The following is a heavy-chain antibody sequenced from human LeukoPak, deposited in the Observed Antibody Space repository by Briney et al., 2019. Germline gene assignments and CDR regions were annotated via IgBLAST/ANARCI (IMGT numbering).Heavy chain of an antibody. Sequence: GGSLRLSCAASGFTFSSYGMHWVRQAPGKGLEWVAVIWYDGSNKYYADSVKGRFTISRDNSKNTLYLQMNSLRAEDTAVYYRARDALGGGAFDIWGQGTMVTVSS. CDR3: ARDALGGGAFDI. J-gene: IGHJ3*02. V-gene: IGHV3-33*01. CDR2: IWYDGSNK. CDR1: GFTFSSYG.